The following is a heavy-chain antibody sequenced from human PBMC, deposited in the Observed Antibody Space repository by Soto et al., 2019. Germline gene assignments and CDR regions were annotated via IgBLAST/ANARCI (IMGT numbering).Heavy chain of an antibody. J-gene: IGHJ6*03. D-gene: IGHD3-3*01. CDR1: GFTFSSYS. V-gene: IGHV3-21*01. CDR2: ISSSSSYI. Sequence: EVQLVESGGGLVKPGGSLRLSCAASGFTFSSYSMNWVRQAPGKGLEWVSSISSSSSYINYADSLQGRFTISRDNAKNSLYRQMNSLRAEDTAVYYCARGLEWPNYMDFWGKGTTVTVAS. CDR3: ARGLEWPNYMDF.